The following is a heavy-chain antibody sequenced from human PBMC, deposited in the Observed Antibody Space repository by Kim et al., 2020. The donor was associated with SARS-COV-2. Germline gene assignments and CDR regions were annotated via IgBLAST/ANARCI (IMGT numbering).Heavy chain of an antibody. Sequence: VKGRFTISRDDSKNTAYLQMNSLKTEDTAVYYCTRHGDDSSGYSKNPPGYWGQGTLVTVSS. D-gene: IGHD3-22*01. V-gene: IGHV3-73*01. CDR3: TRHGDDSSGYSKNPPGY. J-gene: IGHJ4*02.